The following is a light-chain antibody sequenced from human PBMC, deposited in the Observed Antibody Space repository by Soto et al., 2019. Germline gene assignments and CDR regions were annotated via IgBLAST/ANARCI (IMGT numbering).Light chain of an antibody. V-gene: IGKV3-15*01. CDR3: QQYNNWPPGA. Sequence: EIVMTQSPATLSVSPGERATLSCRASQSVSRNLAWYQQKPGQAPRLLIYGASTRATGIPAGFSGSGSGTEFTLTISSLQSEDFAVYYCQQYNNWPPGAFGQGTKVEIK. CDR1: QSVSRN. J-gene: IGKJ1*01. CDR2: GAS.